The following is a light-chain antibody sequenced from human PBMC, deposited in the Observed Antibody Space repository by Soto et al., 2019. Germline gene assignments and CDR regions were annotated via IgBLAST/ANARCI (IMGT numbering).Light chain of an antibody. CDR3: QQYNKWPPIT. CDR1: QSVSIK. CDR2: DTS. V-gene: IGKV3-15*01. Sequence: EMVMTQSPVTLSVSPGERSTLSCMSSQSVSIKLAWYQQKPGQAPRLLIYDTSTRATGIPARFSGSGSGTEFTLTISSLQSEDFAVYYCQQYNKWPPITFGQGTRLEIK. J-gene: IGKJ5*01.